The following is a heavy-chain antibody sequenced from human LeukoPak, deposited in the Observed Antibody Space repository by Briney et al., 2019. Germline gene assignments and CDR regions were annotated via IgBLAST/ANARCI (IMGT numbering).Heavy chain of an antibody. CDR2: IYYSGTT. J-gene: IGHJ4*02. V-gene: IGHV4-39*01. CDR1: GDSISSSSHY. Sequence: PSETLSLTCTVSGDSISSSSHYWGWIRQPPGKGLEWIGSIYYSGTTYYNPSLKSPVTISVDTSKNQFSLKLRSVTAADTAVYYCARHGSNWYDFDYWGQGTLVTVSS. CDR3: ARHGSNWYDFDY. D-gene: IGHD6-13*01.